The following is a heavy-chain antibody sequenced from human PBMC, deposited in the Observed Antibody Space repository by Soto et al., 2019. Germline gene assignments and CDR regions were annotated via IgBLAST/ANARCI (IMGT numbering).Heavy chain of an antibody. D-gene: IGHD2-2*02. CDR2: ISSSSSYI. V-gene: IGHV3-21*01. J-gene: IGHJ6*02. Sequence: GGSLRLSCAASGFTFSSYSMNWVRQAPGKGLEWVSSISSSSSYIYYADSVKGRFTISRDNAKNSLYLQMNSLGAEDTAVYYCARDRDCSSTSCYISGVYYYYGMDVWGQGTTVTVSS. CDR3: ARDRDCSSTSCYISGVYYYYGMDV. CDR1: GFTFSSYS.